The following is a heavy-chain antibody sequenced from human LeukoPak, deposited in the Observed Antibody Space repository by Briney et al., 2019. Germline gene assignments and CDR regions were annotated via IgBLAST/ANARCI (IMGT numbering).Heavy chain of an antibody. CDR3: ARPTVGAETFDY. CDR1: GGSFSGYY. D-gene: IGHD1-26*01. Sequence: PSETLSLTCAVYGGSFSGYYWSWIRQPPGKGLEWIGEINHSGSTNYNPSLKSRVTISVDTSKNQFSLKLSSVTAADTAVYYCARPTVGAETFDYWGQGTLVTVSS. J-gene: IGHJ4*02. V-gene: IGHV4-34*01. CDR2: INHSGST.